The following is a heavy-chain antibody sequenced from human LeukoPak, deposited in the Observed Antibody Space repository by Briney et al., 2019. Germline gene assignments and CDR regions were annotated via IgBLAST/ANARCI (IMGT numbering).Heavy chain of an antibody. V-gene: IGHV3-21*01. CDR3: ARDDGYCRSTSCHGPNDY. Sequence: GGSLRLSCAASGFTFSSYSMNWVRQAPGKGLEWVSSISSSSSYIYYADSVKGRFTISRDNAKNSLYLQMNSLRAEDTAVYYCARDDGYCRSTSCHGPNDYWGQGTLVTVSS. D-gene: IGHD2-2*01. CDR2: ISSSSSYI. J-gene: IGHJ4*02. CDR1: GFTFSSYS.